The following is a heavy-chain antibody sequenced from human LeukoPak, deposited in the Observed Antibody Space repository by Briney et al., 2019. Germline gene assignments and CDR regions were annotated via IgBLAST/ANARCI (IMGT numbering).Heavy chain of an antibody. CDR2: IRYDGSNK. CDR3: SKTYEEGDDDH. J-gene: IGHJ4*02. V-gene: IGHV3-30*02. Sequence: GGSLRLSCAASGFYFANYAMSWVRQAPGQGLEWVAFIRYDGSNKYYADSVKGRFTMSRDNSKAKLYLPMNRPGAEDTAEYYCSKTYEEGDDDHWGQGTLVTVSS. CDR1: GFYFANYA. D-gene: IGHD3-16*01.